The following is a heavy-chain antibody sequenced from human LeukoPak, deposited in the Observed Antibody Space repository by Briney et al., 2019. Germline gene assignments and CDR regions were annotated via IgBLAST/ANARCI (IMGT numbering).Heavy chain of an antibody. D-gene: IGHD6-19*01. CDR3: ASSSGWYSRAFDI. V-gene: IGHV3-48*01. Sequence: GGSLRLSCAASGFIFSSYVMNWVRQAPGKGLEWVSYISNSGSMMYYADSVKGRFTISRDNSKNTLYLQMNSLRAEDTAVYYCASSSGWYSRAFDIWGQGTMVTVSS. J-gene: IGHJ3*02. CDR2: ISNSGSMM. CDR1: GFIFSSYV.